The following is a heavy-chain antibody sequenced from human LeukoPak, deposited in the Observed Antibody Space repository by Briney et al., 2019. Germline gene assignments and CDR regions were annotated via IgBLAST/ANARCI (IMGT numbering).Heavy chain of an antibody. CDR3: ARSPMVRGVGDYYYYMDV. J-gene: IGHJ6*03. CDR2: IYTSGST. Sequence: PSETLSLTCTVSGGSISSGSYYWSWIRQPAGRGLEWIGRIYTSGSTNYNPSLKSRVTISVDPSKNQFSLKLSSVTAADTAVYYCARSPMVRGVGDYYYYMDVWGKGTTVTVSS. CDR1: GGSISSGSYY. D-gene: IGHD3-10*01. V-gene: IGHV4-61*02.